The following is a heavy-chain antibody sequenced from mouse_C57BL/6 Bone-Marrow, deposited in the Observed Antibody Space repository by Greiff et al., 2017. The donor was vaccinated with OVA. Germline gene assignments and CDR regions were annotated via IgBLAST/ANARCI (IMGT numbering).Heavy chain of an antibody. D-gene: IGHD1-1*01. V-gene: IGHV14-3*01. CDR3: ARGNFGSSFYAMDY. Sequence: VQLQQSVAELVRPGASVKLSCTASGFNIKNTYMHWVKQRPEQGLEWIGRIDPANDNTKYAPKFQGKATMTADTSSNTAYLQLSSLSYEDTAVYCCARGNFGSSFYAMDYWGQGTSVTVSS. CDR1: GFNIKNTY. CDR2: IDPANDNT. J-gene: IGHJ4*01.